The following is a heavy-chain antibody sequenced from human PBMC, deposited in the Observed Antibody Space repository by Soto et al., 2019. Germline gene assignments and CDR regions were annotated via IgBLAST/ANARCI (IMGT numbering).Heavy chain of an antibody. J-gene: IGHJ4*02. Sequence: ASVKVSCKPSGYTLRDYAIHWVRQAAGQRLEWMAWIDPDSGMVTYSQKFQGRLIVTRDNSASTFYMDLRSLTSEDTAVYFCTRDLNGGNPFDDWGQGALVTVSS. CDR3: TRDLNGGNPFDD. V-gene: IGHV1-3*01. CDR2: IDPDSGMV. D-gene: IGHD2-8*01. CDR1: GYTLRDYA.